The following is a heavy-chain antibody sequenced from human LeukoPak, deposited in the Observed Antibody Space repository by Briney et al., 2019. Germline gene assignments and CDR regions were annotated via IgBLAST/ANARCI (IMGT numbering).Heavy chain of an antibody. D-gene: IGHD5-18*01. Sequence: PGGSLRRSCAASGFTCSSYSMTWVRQAPGKGLEWVSGISNSGDTTYYTDSVKGRLTISRDNSKNTLYLQMNGLRAEDTAVFYCAKWTGYGDSWGQGTLVTVSS. CDR2: ISNSGDTT. V-gene: IGHV3-23*01. J-gene: IGHJ4*02. CDR1: GFTCSSYS. CDR3: AKWTGYGDS.